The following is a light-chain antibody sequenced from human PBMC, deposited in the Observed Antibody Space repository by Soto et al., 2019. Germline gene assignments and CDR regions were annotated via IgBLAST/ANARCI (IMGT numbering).Light chain of an antibody. CDR1: QSISSW. V-gene: IGKV1-5*03. J-gene: IGKJ2*01. CDR2: KAS. Sequence: DIQMTQSPSTLSASVGDRVTITCRASQSISSWLAWYQQKPGKAPKLLIYKASSLESGVPSRFSGSGSGTEFTLTISSLQPDHFATYYCQQYNSYSLYTFGQGTKLVIK. CDR3: QQYNSYSLYT.